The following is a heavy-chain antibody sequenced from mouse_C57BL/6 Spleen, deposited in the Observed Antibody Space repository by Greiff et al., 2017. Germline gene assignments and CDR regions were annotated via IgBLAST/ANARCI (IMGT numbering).Heavy chain of an antibody. CDR2: ISSGSSTI. J-gene: IGHJ4*01. Sequence: EVQLVESGGGLVKPGGSLKLSCAASGFTFSDYGMHWVRQAPEKGLEWVAYISSGSSTIYYADTVKGRFTISSDNAKNTLFLQMTSLRSEDTAMDYCARPVTGTGAMDYWGQGTSVTVSS. CDR3: ARPVTGTGAMDY. V-gene: IGHV5-17*01. CDR1: GFTFSDYG. D-gene: IGHD4-1*01.